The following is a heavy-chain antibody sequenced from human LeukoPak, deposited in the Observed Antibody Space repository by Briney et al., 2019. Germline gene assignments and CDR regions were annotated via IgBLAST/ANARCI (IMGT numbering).Heavy chain of an antibody. J-gene: IGHJ5*02. D-gene: IGHD2-2*01. CDR3: ARDPPYCSSTSCYGYWFDP. V-gene: IGHV4-39*07. Sequence: SETLSLTCTVSGGSISSSSYYWGWIRQPPGKGLEWIGSIYYSGSTYYNPSLKSRVTISVDTSKNQFSLKLSSVTAADTAVYYCARDPPYCSSTSCYGYWFDPWGQGTLVTVSS. CDR2: IYYSGST. CDR1: GGSISSSSYY.